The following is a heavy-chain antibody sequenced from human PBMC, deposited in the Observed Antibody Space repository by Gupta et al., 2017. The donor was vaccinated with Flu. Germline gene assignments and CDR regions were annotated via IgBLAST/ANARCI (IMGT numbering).Heavy chain of an antibody. J-gene: IGHJ4*02. CDR1: GGSFSGYY. Sequence: QVQLQQWGAGQLKPSETLALTCTVYGGSFSGYYWAWIRQAPGKGLEWIGEINHYGDTNSNPSLKSRVTMSVDTPSNRFSLNLTSVTAADTAVYYCARGLWMTTVAAYSFWGQGALVTVSS. V-gene: IGHV4-34*01. CDR2: INHYGDT. D-gene: IGHD4-23*01. CDR3: ARGLWMTTVAAYSF.